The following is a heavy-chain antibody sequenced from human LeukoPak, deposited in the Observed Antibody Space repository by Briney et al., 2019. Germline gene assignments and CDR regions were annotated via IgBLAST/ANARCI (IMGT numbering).Heavy chain of an antibody. CDR1: GYTFSRHW. CDR3: ARSTEVRGVNVGDAFDI. Sequence: GESLKISCQGSGYTFSRHWMAWVRQMPGKGLEWMAIIYPDDSETRYSPSFEGQVTISADKSISTAYLQWSSLKASDTAMYYCARSTEVRGVNVGDAFDIWGQGTMVTVSS. CDR2: IYPDDSET. D-gene: IGHD3-10*01. J-gene: IGHJ3*02. V-gene: IGHV5-51*01.